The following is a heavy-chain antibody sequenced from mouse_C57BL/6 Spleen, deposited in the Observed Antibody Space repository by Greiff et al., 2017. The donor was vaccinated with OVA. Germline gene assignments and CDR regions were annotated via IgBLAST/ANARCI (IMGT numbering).Heavy chain of an antibody. CDR1: GYTFTSYW. CDR3: ASAPTTVVANWYFDV. D-gene: IGHD1-1*01. Sequence: QVQLQQSGAELVKPGASVKLSCKASGYTFTSYWMHWVKQRPGQGLEWIGMIHPNSGSTNYNEKFKSKATLTVDKSSSTAYMQLSSLTSEDSAVYYCASAPTTVVANWYFDVWGTGTTVTVSS. V-gene: IGHV1-64*01. CDR2: IHPNSGST. J-gene: IGHJ1*03.